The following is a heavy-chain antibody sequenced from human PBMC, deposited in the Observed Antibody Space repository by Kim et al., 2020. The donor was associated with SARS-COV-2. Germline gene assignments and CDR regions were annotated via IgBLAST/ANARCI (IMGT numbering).Heavy chain of an antibody. D-gene: IGHD3-22*01. V-gene: IGHV3-48*02. CDR3: ARPLDSSGYYVLFDY. CDR1: GFTFSSYS. CDR2: ISSSSTI. Sequence: GGSLRLSCAASGFTFSSYSMNWVRQAPGKGLEWVSYISSSSTIYYADSVKGRFTISRDNAKNSLYLQMNSLRDEDTAVYYCARPLDSSGYYVLFDYWGQGTLVTVSS. J-gene: IGHJ4*02.